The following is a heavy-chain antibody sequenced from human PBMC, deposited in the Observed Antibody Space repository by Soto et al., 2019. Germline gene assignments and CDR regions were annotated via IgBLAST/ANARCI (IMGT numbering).Heavy chain of an antibody. CDR3: ARGSKESYPGSRLFDF. J-gene: IGHJ4*02. CDR2: ISDSGGDT. D-gene: IGHD3-10*01. Sequence: GGSLRRSCLASGIPFRSRTMRLVRPAPGEGLEWVSIISDSGGDTKYADSVRGRFTISRDNSKNTLYLQMSSLRADDSAVYYCARGSKESYPGSRLFDFWGRGNLVTVSS. CDR1: GIPFRSRT. V-gene: IGHV3-23*01.